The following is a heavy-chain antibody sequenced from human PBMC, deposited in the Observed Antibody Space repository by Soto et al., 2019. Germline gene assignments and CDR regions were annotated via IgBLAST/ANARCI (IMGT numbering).Heavy chain of an antibody. CDR3: ARGGPGTYFDY. V-gene: IGHV3-23*01. CDR1: GFTFSSYA. Sequence: EVQLLESGGGLVQPGGSLRLSCAASGFTFSSYAMRWVRQAPGKGLEWVSAISGSGDSTYYTDSVKGRFTISRDNSKNTLYLQMNSLRAEDTAVYYCARGGPGTYFDYWGQGTLVTVSS. CDR2: ISGSGDST. D-gene: IGHD6-13*01. J-gene: IGHJ4*02.